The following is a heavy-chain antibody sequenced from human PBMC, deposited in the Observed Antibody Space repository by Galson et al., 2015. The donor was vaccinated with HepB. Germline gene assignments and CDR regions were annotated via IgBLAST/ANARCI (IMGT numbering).Heavy chain of an antibody. D-gene: IGHD3-10*01. CDR1: GYTFTSYD. V-gene: IGHV1-8*01. Sequence: SVKVSCKASGYTFTSYDINWVRQATGQGLERMGWMNPNSGNTGYAQKFQGRVTMTRNTSISTAYMELSSLRSEDTAVYYCARAKMVRGVIKAFGYWGQGTLVTVSS. J-gene: IGHJ4*02. CDR3: ARAKMVRGVIKAFGY. CDR2: MNPNSGNT.